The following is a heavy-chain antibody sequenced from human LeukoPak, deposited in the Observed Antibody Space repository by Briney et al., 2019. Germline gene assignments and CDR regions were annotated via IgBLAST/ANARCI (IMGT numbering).Heavy chain of an antibody. CDR1: GFTFSSYG. CDR3: ARGGYIAARQKVDY. J-gene: IGHJ4*02. D-gene: IGHD6-6*01. CDR2: IWYDGSNK. V-gene: IGHV3-33*01. Sequence: GGSLRLSCAASGFTFSSYGMHWVRQAPGKGLEGVAVIWYDGSNKYYADSVKGRFTISRDNSKNTLYLQMNSLRAEDTAVYYCARGGYIAARQKVDYWGQGTLVTVSS.